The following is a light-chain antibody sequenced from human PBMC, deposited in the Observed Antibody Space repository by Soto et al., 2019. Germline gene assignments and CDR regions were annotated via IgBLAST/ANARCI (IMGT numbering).Light chain of an antibody. V-gene: IGKV1-5*03. CDR3: QQYNGYWT. CDR1: QSISGS. J-gene: IGKJ1*01. Sequence: DIPMTQSPSTLSASVGDRVTITCRARQSISGSLAWYQQKPGKAPKLLIYEASNLTSGVPSRFSGSGSGTEYTLTISSLQPYDSASYYCQQYNGYWTFGQGTRVEI. CDR2: EAS.